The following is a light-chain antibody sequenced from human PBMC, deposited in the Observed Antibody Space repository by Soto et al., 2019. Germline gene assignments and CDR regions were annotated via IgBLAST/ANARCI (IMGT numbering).Light chain of an antibody. CDR2: EVS. CDR1: SSDVGGYNY. V-gene: IGLV2-14*01. Sequence: QSALTQPASVSGSPGQSITISCTGTSSDVGGYNYVSWYQQHPGKAPKLMIYEVSNRPSGVSNRFSGSKSGNTASLTISGLQAEDEADYYCCSYAGGSTPVIFGGGTQLTVL. J-gene: IGLJ2*01. CDR3: CSYAGGSTPVI.